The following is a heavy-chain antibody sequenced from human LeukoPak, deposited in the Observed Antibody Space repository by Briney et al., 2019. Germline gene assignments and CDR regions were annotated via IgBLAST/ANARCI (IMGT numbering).Heavy chain of an antibody. D-gene: IGHD3-16*02. V-gene: IGHV3-23*01. CDR3: AKRYIGNYYFDY. CDR1: GFTFNNAA. Sequence: GGSLRLSCAASGFTFNNAAMTWVRQAPGKGLEWISTVTGSDDETYYADSVKGRFTISRDNSKNVLYLHMNSLRAEDTAVYYCAKRYIGNYYFDYWGQGTLVTVSS. CDR2: VTGSDDET. J-gene: IGHJ4*02.